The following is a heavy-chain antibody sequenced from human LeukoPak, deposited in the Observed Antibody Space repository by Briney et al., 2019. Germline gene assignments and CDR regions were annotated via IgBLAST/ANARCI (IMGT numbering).Heavy chain of an antibody. D-gene: IGHD3-9*01. V-gene: IGHV4-59*08. CDR2: IYYITST. J-gene: IGHJ6*01. CDR3: ATSIGYDILSDRLWGYYYYYGMDV. Sequence: SETLSLTCSVSDGSISSYYWSWSRQPPGKGLGWCGYIYYITSTTYNPSPTSRLTTSVDTSQNQSSPKLSSVTAADTAAYYCATSIGYDILSDRLWGYYYYYGMDVWGQGTTVTASS. CDR1: DGSISSYY.